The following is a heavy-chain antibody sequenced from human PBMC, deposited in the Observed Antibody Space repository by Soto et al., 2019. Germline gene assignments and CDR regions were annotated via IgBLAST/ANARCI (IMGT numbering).Heavy chain of an antibody. D-gene: IGHD3-3*01. CDR1: GGSISSSSYY. Sequence: SETLSLPCTVSGGSISSSSYYWGWIRQPPGKGLEWIGSIYYSGSTYYNPSLKSRVTISVDTSKNQFSLKLSSVTAADTAVYYCARHGVGNSGVVIIPYWFDPWGQGTLVTVSS. CDR2: IYYSGST. CDR3: ARHGVGNSGVVIIPYWFDP. J-gene: IGHJ5*02. V-gene: IGHV4-39*01.